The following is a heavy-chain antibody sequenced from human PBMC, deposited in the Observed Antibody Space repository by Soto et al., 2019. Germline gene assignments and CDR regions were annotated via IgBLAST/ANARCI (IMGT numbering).Heavy chain of an antibody. V-gene: IGHV3-74*01. J-gene: IGHJ3*02. Sequence: PWGSLRLSCASSAFTFSGCWRHWDHQTPEKGLVWVSRINSDGSSTSYADSVKGRFTISRDNAKNTLYLQMNSLRAEDTVVYYCARVPRFAFDIWGQGTMVTVSS. CDR1: AFTFSGCW. CDR3: ARVPRFAFDI. CDR2: INSDGSST.